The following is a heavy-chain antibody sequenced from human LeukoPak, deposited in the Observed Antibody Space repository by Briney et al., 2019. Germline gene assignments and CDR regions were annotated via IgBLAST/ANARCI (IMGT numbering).Heavy chain of an antibody. D-gene: IGHD3-22*01. CDR3: ARMIHYYDSSGYDY. CDR1: GFSLSTSGMC. V-gene: IGHV2-70*20. CDR2: IDWDDDK. J-gene: IGHJ4*02. Sequence: SDPALVKPTQTLTLTCTFSGFSLSTSGMCVSWVRQPPGKALEWLALIDWDDDKYYSTSLKTRLTISKDTSKNQVVLTMTNMDPVDTATYYCARMIHYYDSSGYDYWGQGTLVTVSS.